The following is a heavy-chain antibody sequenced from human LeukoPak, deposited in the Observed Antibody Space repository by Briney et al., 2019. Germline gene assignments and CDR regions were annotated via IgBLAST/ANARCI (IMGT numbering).Heavy chain of an antibody. CDR1: GFTSSSFS. J-gene: IGHJ4*02. CDR2: ISGTGYSI. V-gene: IGHV3-48*04. D-gene: IGHD3-22*01. Sequence: GGSLRPSRAASGFTSSSFSISWVRPAPGEGLEWGSYISGTGYSIYYGGSVKGRFTNSRDNAKNSLSLQMNSLSAEDTAVYYCARDLPVYFDTSGYYSYYFDSWGQGTLVTVSS. CDR3: ARDLPVYFDTSGYYSYYFDS.